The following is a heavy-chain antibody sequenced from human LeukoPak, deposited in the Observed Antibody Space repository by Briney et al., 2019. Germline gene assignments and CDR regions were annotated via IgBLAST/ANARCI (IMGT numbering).Heavy chain of an antibody. CDR2: IYYSGST. D-gene: IGHD2-2*02. CDR1: GGSISSSSYY. Sequence: PSETLSLTCTVSGGSISSSSYYWGWIRQPPGKGLEWIGSIYYSGSTYYNPSLKSRVTISVDTSKNQFSLKLSSVTAADTAVYYCARHMRYYCSSTSCYKGLFDYWGQGTLVTVSS. J-gene: IGHJ4*02. CDR3: ARHMRYYCSSTSCYKGLFDY. V-gene: IGHV4-39*01.